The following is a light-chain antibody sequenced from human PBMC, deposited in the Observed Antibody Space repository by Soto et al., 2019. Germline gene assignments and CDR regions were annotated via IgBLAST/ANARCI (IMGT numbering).Light chain of an antibody. J-gene: IGLJ2*01. CDR1: SGHSSYA. V-gene: IGLV4-69*01. CDR2: VNTDGSH. Sequence: QPVLTQSPSASASLGASDKLTCTLSSGHSSYAIAWHQQQPEKGPRYLMKVNTDGSHNKGDGIPDRFSGSSSGAERYLTISSLQSEDEADYYCQTWGAGFSVVFGGGTKLTVL. CDR3: QTWGAGFSVV.